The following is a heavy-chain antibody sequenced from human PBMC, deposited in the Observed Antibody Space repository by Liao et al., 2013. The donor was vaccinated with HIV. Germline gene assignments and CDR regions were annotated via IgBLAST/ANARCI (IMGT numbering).Heavy chain of an antibody. CDR1: GGSISSYY. CDR2: SYYSGNT. J-gene: IGHJ3*02. D-gene: IGHD1-1*01. Sequence: QVQLQESGPGLVKPSETLSLTCTVSGGSISSYYWSWIRQPPGKGLEWIGYSYYSGNTNYNPSLRSRVTISVDTSKNQFSLRLSSVTAADTAVYYCARGRGTSAFDIWGQGTMVTVSS. CDR3: ARGRGTSAFDI. V-gene: IGHV4-59*12.